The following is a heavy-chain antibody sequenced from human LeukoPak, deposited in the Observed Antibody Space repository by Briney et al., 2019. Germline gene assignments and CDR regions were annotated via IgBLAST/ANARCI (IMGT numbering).Heavy chain of an antibody. CDR3: AKPSACSSLSCYNYFDY. CDR2: FSGSEGLT. J-gene: IGHJ4*02. D-gene: IGHD2-15*01. CDR1: GFTFSDYG. Sequence: GGSLRLSCAASGFTFSDYGMSWVRQAPGKGLEWISSFSGSEGLTYYADSVKGRFTMSRDNSKNTLYLQMNSVRAEDTAVYYCAKPSACSSLSCYNYFDYWGQGTLVTVSS. V-gene: IGHV3-23*01.